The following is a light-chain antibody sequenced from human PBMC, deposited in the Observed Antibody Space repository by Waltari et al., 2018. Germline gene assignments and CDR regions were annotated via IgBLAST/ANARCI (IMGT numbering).Light chain of an antibody. Sequence: DIQMTPSPVSLSASVGDTVTITCRASHNIGTFLSWYQQRPAKAPTVLIYAASTLQRGVPSRFSGSGSGTDFTLTIFSLQPEDFATYFCQQTYSALCCTFGQGTKLEIK. J-gene: IGKJ2*02. CDR2: AAS. V-gene: IGKV1-39*01. CDR1: HNIGTF. CDR3: QQTYSALCCT.